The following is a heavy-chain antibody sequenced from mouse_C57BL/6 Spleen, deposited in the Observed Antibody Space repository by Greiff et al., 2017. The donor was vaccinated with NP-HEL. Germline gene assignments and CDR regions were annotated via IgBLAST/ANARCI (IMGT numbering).Heavy chain of an antibody. CDR3: AREEYDYGDWYFDV. Sequence: EVMLVESEGGLVQPGSSMKLSCTASGFTFSDYYMAWVRQVPEKGLEWVANINYGGSSTYYLDSLKSRFILSRDNAKNILYLQMSSLKSEDTATYYCAREEYDYGDWYFDVWGTGTTVTVSA. CDR1: GFTFSDYY. D-gene: IGHD2-4*01. V-gene: IGHV5-16*01. CDR2: INYGGSST. J-gene: IGHJ1*03.